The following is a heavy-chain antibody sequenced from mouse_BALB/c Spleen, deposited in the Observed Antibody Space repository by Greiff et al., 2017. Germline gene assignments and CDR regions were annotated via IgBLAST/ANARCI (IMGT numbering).Heavy chain of an antibody. CDR3: TIIYDGYYRFAY. CDR1: GYTFTSYY. CDR2: INPSNGGT. J-gene: IGHJ3*01. V-gene: IGHV1S81*02. Sequence: QVHVKQSGAELVKPGASVKLSCKASGYTFTSYYMYWVKQRPGQGLEWIGEINPSNGGTNFNEKFKSKATLTVDKSSSTAYMQLSSLTSEDSAVYYCTIIYDGYYRFAYWGQGTLVTVSA. D-gene: IGHD2-3*01.